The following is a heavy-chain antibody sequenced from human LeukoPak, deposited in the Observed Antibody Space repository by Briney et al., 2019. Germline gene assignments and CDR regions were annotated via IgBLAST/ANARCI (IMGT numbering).Heavy chain of an antibody. CDR2: IYTSGST. J-gene: IGHJ4*02. D-gene: IGHD3-22*01. Sequence: SETLSLTCTVSGGTISSYYWSWIRQPAGKGLEWIGRIYTSGSTNYNPSLKSRVTMSVDTSKNQFSLKLSSVTAADTAVYYCARGMDSSGYYALDYWGQGTLVTVSS. V-gene: IGHV4-4*07. CDR1: GGTISSYY. CDR3: ARGMDSSGYYALDY.